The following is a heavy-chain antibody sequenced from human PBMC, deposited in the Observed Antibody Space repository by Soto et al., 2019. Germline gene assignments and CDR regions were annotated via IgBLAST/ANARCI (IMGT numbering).Heavy chain of an antibody. CDR3: AGYYYDSSGYYFPSSYYYYYGMDV. CDR1: GGSISSYY. V-gene: IGHV4-59*01. J-gene: IGHJ6*02. CDR2: IYYSGST. Sequence: QVQLQESGPGLVKPSETLSLTCTVSGGSISSYYWSWIRQPPGKGLEWIGYIYYSGSTNYNPSLKSLVNISVDTSKNHFSQKLSSVTAADTAVYYCAGYYYDSSGYYFPSSYYYYYGMDVWGQGTTVTVSS. D-gene: IGHD3-22*01.